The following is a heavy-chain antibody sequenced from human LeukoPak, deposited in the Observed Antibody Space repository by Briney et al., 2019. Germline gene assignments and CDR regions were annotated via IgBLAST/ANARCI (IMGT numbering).Heavy chain of an antibody. CDR2: IKSKTDGGTT. D-gene: IGHD1-26*01. J-gene: IGHJ4*02. CDR1: GFTFSNAW. CDR3: TTDGVGVEGATYDN. V-gene: IGHV3-15*01. Sequence: PGGSLRLSCAASGFTFSNAWMSWVRQAPGKGLEWVGRIKSKTDGGTTDYAAPVKGRFTISRDDSKNTLYLQINSLKTEDTAVYYCTTDGVGVEGATYDNWGQGTLVSVSS.